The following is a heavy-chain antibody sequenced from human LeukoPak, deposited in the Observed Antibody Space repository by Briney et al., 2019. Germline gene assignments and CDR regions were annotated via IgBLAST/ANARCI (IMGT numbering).Heavy chain of an antibody. J-gene: IGHJ6*04. D-gene: IGHD6-19*01. CDR2: INTNTGNP. V-gene: IGHV7-4-1*02. CDR1: GYTFTSYD. CDR3: ARERDSGWSMDV. Sequence: ASVKVSCKASGYTFTSYDINWVRQATGQGLEWMGWINTNTGNPTYAQGFTGRFVFSLDTSVSTAYLQIRSLKAEDTALYYCARERDSGWSMDVWGKGTTVTVSS.